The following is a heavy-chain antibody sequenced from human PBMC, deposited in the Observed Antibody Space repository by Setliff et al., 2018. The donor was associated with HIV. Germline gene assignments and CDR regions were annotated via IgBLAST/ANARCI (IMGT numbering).Heavy chain of an antibody. Sequence: SETLSLTCAVYGGSLSGYHWSWIRQSPEKGLEWIGEINHSGSTNYNPSLKSRVTMSVDTSKNQFSLKLSSVTAADTAVYYCATLHSSGWPYYSDYWGQGIRVTVS. V-gene: IGHV4-34*01. CDR3: ATLHSSGWPYYSDY. J-gene: IGHJ4*02. D-gene: IGHD6-19*01. CDR2: INHSGST. CDR1: GGSLSGYH.